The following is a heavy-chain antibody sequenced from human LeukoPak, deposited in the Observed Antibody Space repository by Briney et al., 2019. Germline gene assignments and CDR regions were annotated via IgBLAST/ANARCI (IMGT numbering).Heavy chain of an antibody. D-gene: IGHD3-22*01. Sequence: ASVKVSCKACVWTFTGYYSHWVRQAPGKGLAGMGWISTNTGGANYVRKFQGRVTMTRDTSISTAYMELSRLTSDDTAVYYCARVARGRDNSGYYWSWFDPWGQGTLVTVSS. CDR3: ARVARGRDNSGYYWSWFDP. J-gene: IGHJ5*02. CDR1: VWTFTGYY. V-gene: IGHV1-2*02. CDR2: ISTNTGGA.